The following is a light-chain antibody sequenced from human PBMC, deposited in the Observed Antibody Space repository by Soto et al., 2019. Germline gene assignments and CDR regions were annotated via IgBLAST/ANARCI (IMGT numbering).Light chain of an antibody. Sequence: IGLTQSPVTLSLSPGERATLSCRASHGVSSSFLAWYQQKPGQAPRLLIYGASSRATGIPDRFSGSGSGTDFTLTTSKLEPEDFAVYYCQQYGSSPLTFGGGTKVDIK. J-gene: IGKJ4*01. CDR3: QQYGSSPLT. CDR1: HGVSSSF. CDR2: GAS. V-gene: IGKV3-20*01.